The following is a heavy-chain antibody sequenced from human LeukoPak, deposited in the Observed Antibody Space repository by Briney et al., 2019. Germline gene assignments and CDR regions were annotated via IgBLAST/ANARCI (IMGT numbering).Heavy chain of an antibody. D-gene: IGHD3-10*01. CDR3: ARRRGNWYGSGSYKGQLDY. CDR1: GFSVSSGYY. V-gene: IGHV4-38-2*01. J-gene: IGHJ4*02. CDR2: INHSGST. Sequence: SETLSLTCAVSGFSVSSGYYWGWIRQPPGKGLEWIGEINHSGSTNYNPSLKSRVTISVDTSKNQFSLKLSSVTAADTAVYYCARRRGNWYGSGSYKGQLDYWGQGTLVTVSS.